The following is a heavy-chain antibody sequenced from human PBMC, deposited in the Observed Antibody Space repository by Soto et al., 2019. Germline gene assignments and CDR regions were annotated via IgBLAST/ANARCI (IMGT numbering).Heavy chain of an antibody. J-gene: IGHJ4*02. D-gene: IGHD1-26*01. CDR2: IYRGGGK. CDR1: GFTVSSHY. V-gene: IGHV3-53*01. CDR3: ASTRDGGTSYCFDS. Sequence: EVQLAESGGGLIQPGGSLRLSCAASGFTVSSHYMSWVRQGPGKALEWVSVIYRGGGKFYEDSVKGRFTISRDISQNTVFLPRYSLRAEATAVYYCASTRDGGTSYCFDSWGQGTLVTVSS.